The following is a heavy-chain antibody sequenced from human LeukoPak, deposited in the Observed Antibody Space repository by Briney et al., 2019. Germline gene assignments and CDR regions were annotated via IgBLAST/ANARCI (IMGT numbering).Heavy chain of an antibody. D-gene: IGHD3-16*01. CDR1: GLTFTSYW. V-gene: IGHV3-7*01. J-gene: IGHJ4*02. Sequence: GGSLRLSCTASGLTFTSYWMDWVRQAPGKGLEWVANIDRDGSVKNYVGSVKGRFIISRDNTKNSLYLQINSLRAEDTAVYYCARNFGYQQFDSWGQGTLVIVSS. CDR2: IDRDGSVK. CDR3: ARNFGYQQFDS.